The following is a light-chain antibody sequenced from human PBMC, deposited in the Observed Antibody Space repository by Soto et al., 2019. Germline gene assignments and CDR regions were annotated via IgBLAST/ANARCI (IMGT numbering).Light chain of an antibody. Sequence: TQMTLSTSSLSSSACAKVSITCRASQSISSYLNWYQQKPGKAPKLLIYAASSLQSGVPSRFSGSGSGTDFTLTISSLQPEDFATYYCPQSYRTPRTFGQGTKV. CDR1: QSISSY. CDR3: PQSYRTPRT. CDR2: AAS. V-gene: IGKV1-39*01. J-gene: IGKJ1*01.